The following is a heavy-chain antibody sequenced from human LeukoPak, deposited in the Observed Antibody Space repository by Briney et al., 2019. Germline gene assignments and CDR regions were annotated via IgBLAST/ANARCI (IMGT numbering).Heavy chain of an antibody. D-gene: IGHD6-13*01. CDR3: AKDYRYSSSWYWGYFDY. CDR1: RFTFSSYA. V-gene: IGHV3-23*01. J-gene: IGHJ4*02. CDR2: MGGSGSST. Sequence: TGGSLRLSCAASRFTFSSYAMSGVRQAPGKGLEWVSAMGGSGSSTYYADSVKGRFTISRDNSKNTLYLQMSSLRAEDTAVYYCAKDYRYSSSWYWGYFDYWGQGTLVTVSS.